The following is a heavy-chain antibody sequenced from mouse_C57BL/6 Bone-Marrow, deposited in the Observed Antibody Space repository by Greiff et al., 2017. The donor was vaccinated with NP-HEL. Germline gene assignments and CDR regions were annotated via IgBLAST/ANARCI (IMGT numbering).Heavy chain of an antibody. Sequence: VQVVESGAELARPGASVKLSCKASGYTFTSYGISWVKQRTGQGLEWIGEIYPRSGNTYYNEKFKGKATLTADKSSSTAYMELRSLTSEDSAVYFCALTGTVYYYAMDYWGQGTSVTVSS. V-gene: IGHV1-81*01. CDR1: GYTFTSYG. CDR3: ALTGTVYYYAMDY. D-gene: IGHD4-1*01. J-gene: IGHJ4*01. CDR2: IYPRSGNT.